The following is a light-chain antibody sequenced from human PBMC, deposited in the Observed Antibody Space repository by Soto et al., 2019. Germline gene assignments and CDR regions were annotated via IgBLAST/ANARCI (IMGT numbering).Light chain of an antibody. V-gene: IGKV3-15*01. CDR1: QSVNTN. CDR2: GAS. J-gene: IGKJ4*01. CDR3: QQYHKWPLT. Sequence: EIVMTQFPATLSVSPGERATLSCRASQSVNTNLAWYQQKPGQAPRLLMYGASTRATGMPASFSGSGSGTEFILTISSLQSEDFAVYYCQQYHKWPLTFGGGTKVEIK.